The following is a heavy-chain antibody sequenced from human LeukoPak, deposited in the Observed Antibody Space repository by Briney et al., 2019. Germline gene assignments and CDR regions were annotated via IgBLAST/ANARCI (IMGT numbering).Heavy chain of an antibody. V-gene: IGHV3-30*03. CDR2: ISYDGSNK. CDR3: ARQHTAATAFDY. D-gene: IGHD6-13*01. CDR1: GFTFSRHG. J-gene: IGHJ4*02. Sequence: GGSLRLSCAASGFTFSRHGMHWVRQAPGKGLEWVTFISYDGSNKYYADSVKGRFTISRDNSKSTLFLQMNSLRAEDTAVYYCARQHTAATAFDYWGQGTLVTVSS.